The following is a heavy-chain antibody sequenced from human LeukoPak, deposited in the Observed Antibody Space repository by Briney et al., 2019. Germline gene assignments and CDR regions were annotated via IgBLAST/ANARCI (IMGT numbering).Heavy chain of an antibody. D-gene: IGHD2-21*01. CDR1: GFTFSSYA. Sequence: GGSLRLSCAASGFTFSSYAMSWVRQAPGKGLEWVSVISGSGGSTYYADSVKGRFTISRDNSKNTLYLQMNSLRAEDTAVYYCAKVINRNVNCGGDCSDAFDIWGQGTMVTVSS. CDR3: AKVINRNVNCGGDCSDAFDI. CDR2: ISGSGGST. V-gene: IGHV3-23*01. J-gene: IGHJ3*02.